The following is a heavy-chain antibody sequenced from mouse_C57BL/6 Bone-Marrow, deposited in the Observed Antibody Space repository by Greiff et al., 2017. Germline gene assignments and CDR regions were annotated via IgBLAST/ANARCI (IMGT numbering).Heavy chain of an antibody. CDR2: INPSTGGT. Sequence: EVQLQQSGPELVKPGASVKISCKASGYSFTGYYMNWVKQSPEKSLEWIGEINPSTGGTTYNQKFKAKATLTVDKSSSTAYMQLKSLTSEDSAVYYGARENWLRWFAYWGQGTLVTVAA. V-gene: IGHV1-42*01. D-gene: IGHD2-2*01. J-gene: IGHJ3*01. CDR1: GYSFTGYY. CDR3: ARENWLRWFAY.